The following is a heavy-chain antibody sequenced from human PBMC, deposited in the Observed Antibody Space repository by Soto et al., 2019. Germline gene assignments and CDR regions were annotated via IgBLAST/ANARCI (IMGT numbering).Heavy chain of an antibody. D-gene: IGHD6-13*01. CDR2: ISHVGSDK. V-gene: IGHV3-30*18. CDR1: GFTFSSYG. CDR3: AKDRSSSWSFDY. Sequence: QVQLVESGGGVVQPGRSLRLSCAASGFTFSSYGMHWVRQAPGKGLEWVAVISHVGSDKDYADSAKGRFTISRDNSKNTLYLQMNSLRVEDTAVYYCAKDRSSSWSFDYWGQGTLVTVSS. J-gene: IGHJ4*02.